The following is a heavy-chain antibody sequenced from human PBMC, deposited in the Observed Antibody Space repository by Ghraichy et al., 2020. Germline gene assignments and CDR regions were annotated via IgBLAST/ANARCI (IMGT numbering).Heavy chain of an antibody. Sequence: ASVKVSCKASGYTFTSYGISWVRQAPGQGLEWMGWISAYNGNTNYAQKLQGRVTMTTDTSTSTAYMELRSLRSDDTAVYYCALHDYGDSDDAFDIWGQGTMVTVSS. V-gene: IGHV1-18*01. CDR2: ISAYNGNT. D-gene: IGHD4-17*01. CDR3: ALHDYGDSDDAFDI. J-gene: IGHJ3*02. CDR1: GYTFTSYG.